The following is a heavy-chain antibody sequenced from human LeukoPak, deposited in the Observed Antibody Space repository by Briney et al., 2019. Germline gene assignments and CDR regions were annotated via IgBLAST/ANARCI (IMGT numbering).Heavy chain of an antibody. D-gene: IGHD3-22*01. V-gene: IGHV3-30-3*01. Sequence: PGGSLRLSCAASGFTFSSYAMHWVRQAPGKGLEWVAVIPYDGSNKCYADSVKGRFTISRDNSKNTLYLQMNSLRAEDTAVYYCARAPYDSSGYYYVKALDYWGQGTLVTVSS. J-gene: IGHJ4*02. CDR2: IPYDGSNK. CDR3: ARAPYDSSGYYYVKALDY. CDR1: GFTFSSYA.